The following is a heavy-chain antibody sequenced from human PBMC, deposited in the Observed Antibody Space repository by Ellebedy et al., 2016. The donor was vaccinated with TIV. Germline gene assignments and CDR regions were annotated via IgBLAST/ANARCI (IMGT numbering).Heavy chain of an antibody. Sequence: SETLSLTXAVYGGSFSGYYWSWIRQPPGKGLEWIGEINHSGSTNYNPSLKSRVTISVDTSKNQFSLKLSSVTAADTAVYYCVRVGCSSTSCYAGFYYYGMDVWGQGTTVTVSS. J-gene: IGHJ6*02. CDR3: VRVGCSSTSCYAGFYYYGMDV. CDR2: INHSGST. D-gene: IGHD2-2*01. V-gene: IGHV4-34*01. CDR1: GGSFSGYY.